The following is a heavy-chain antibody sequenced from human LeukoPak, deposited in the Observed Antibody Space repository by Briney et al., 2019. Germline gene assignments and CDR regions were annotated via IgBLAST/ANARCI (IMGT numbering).Heavy chain of an antibody. Sequence: GGSLRLSCAASGFTVSSNYMSWVRQAPGKGLEWVSFIYSGGSTYYADSVKGRFTISRHKSKNTLYLQMNSLTAEDTAVYYCARDLRFDYWGQGTLVTVSS. J-gene: IGHJ4*02. CDR3: ARDLRFDY. CDR2: IYSGGST. V-gene: IGHV3-53*04. CDR1: GFTVSSNY.